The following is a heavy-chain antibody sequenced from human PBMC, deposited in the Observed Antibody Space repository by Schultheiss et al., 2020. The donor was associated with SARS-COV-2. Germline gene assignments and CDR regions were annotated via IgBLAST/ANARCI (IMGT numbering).Heavy chain of an antibody. CDR1: GYTFTGYY. CDR2: INPNSGGT. D-gene: IGHD6-19*01. V-gene: IGHV1-2*02. Sequence: ASVKVSCKASGYTFTGYYMHWVRQAPGQGLEWMGWINPNSGGTNYAQKFQGRVTMTSDTSISTAYMELSRLGSDDTAVYYCARRLAVAAHFDYWGQGTLVTVSS. CDR3: ARRLAVAAHFDY. J-gene: IGHJ4*02.